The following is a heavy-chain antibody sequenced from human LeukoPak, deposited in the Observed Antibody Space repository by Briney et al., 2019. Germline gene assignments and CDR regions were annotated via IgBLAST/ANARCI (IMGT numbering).Heavy chain of an antibody. J-gene: IGHJ4*02. V-gene: IGHV1-46*01. CDR3: ARGAAGFDY. CDR1: GYTFTRYY. Sequence: GASVKVSCKASGYTFTRYYMHWVRQAPGQGLEWMGIINPSGGGTSYAQKFQGRVTMTRDMSTNTVYMELSSLRSEDTAVYYCARGAAGFDYWGQGTLVTVSS. D-gene: IGHD3-10*01. CDR2: INPSGGGT.